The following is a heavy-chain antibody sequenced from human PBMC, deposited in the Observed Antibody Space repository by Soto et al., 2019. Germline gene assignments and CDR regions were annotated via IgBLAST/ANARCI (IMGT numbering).Heavy chain of an antibody. V-gene: IGHV3-21*01. Sequence: GGSLRLSCAASEFTFSAYTMNWVRQAPGKGLEWLSSISETSGHIYYADSVRGRFTISRDNAQKSLYLQMNSLRAEDTALYYCASAAYCSGGSCYAGYWGQGTLVTVSS. D-gene: IGHD2-15*01. CDR1: EFTFSAYT. CDR2: ISETSGHI. J-gene: IGHJ4*02. CDR3: ASAAYCSGGSCYAGY.